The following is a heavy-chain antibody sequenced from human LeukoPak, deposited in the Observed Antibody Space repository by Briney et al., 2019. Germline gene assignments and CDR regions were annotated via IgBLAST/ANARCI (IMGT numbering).Heavy chain of an antibody. V-gene: IGHV7-4-1*02. J-gene: IGHJ4*02. CDR1: GGTFSSYV. D-gene: IGHD6-13*01. Sequence: GASVKVSCKASGGTFSSYVINWVRQAPGQGLEWMGWINTNTGNPTYAQGFTGRFVFSLDTSVSTAYLQISSLKAEDTAVYYCAREGSGEQQLVFRRWGQGTLVTVSS. CDR2: INTNTGNP. CDR3: AREGSGEQQLVFRR.